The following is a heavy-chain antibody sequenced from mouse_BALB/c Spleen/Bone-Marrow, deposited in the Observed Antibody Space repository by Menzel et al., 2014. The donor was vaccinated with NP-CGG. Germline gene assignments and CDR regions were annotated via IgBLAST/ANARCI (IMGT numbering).Heavy chain of an antibody. CDR3: ARGSYYEGAMDY. CDR2: IWAGGST. CDR1: GFSLTSYG. J-gene: IGHJ4*01. D-gene: IGHD1-1*01. Sequence: QVQLQQSGPGLVAPSQSLSITCTVSGFSLTSYGVHWVRQPPGKVLEWLGVIWAGGSTNYNSALMSRLSISKDNSKSQVFVKMNSRQTDDAAMYYCARGSYYEGAMDYWGQGTTVTVSS. V-gene: IGHV2-9*02.